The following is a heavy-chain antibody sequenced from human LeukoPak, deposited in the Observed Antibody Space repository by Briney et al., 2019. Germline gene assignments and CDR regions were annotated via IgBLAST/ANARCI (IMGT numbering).Heavy chain of an antibody. J-gene: IGHJ4*02. Sequence: GGSLRLSCAASGFTFSSYEMNWVRQAPGKGLEWVSYISSSGSTIYYADSVKGRFTISRDNSKNSLYLQMNSLRTEDTALYYCAKDLFLMATTTPRDWGQGTLVTVSS. D-gene: IGHD5-24*01. CDR3: AKDLFLMATTTPRD. CDR2: ISSSGSTI. CDR1: GFTFSSYE. V-gene: IGHV3-48*03.